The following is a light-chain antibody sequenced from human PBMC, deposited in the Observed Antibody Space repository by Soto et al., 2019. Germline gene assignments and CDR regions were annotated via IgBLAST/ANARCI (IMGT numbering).Light chain of an antibody. Sequence: DIQMTQSPSSLSASVGDRVTITCRASQTISSSLNWYQQKPGKAPKLLIYSASSLQSGVPSRFSGSGSGTVFTLTISSLQPEDSGSFYCQQSYSTPLTFGGGTKVDIK. V-gene: IGKV1-39*01. CDR2: SAS. CDR3: QQSYSTPLT. J-gene: IGKJ4*01. CDR1: QTISSS.